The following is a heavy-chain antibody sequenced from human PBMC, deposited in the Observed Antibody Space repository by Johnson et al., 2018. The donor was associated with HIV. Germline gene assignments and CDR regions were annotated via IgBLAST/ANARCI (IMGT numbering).Heavy chain of an antibody. CDR1: GFTVSGNY. CDR2: MYSGGST. J-gene: IGHJ3*02. V-gene: IGHV3-66*01. D-gene: IGHD3-3*01. Sequence: VQLVESGGGLVQPGGSLRLSCVASGFTVSGNYMSWVRQAPGKGLEWVSVMYSGGSTYYADSVKGRCPISRDNSKNTLYLQRNSLRAEDTAVYYCARVVSDYNFWSGGRAFDIWGQGTMVTVSS. CDR3: ARVVSDYNFWSGGRAFDI.